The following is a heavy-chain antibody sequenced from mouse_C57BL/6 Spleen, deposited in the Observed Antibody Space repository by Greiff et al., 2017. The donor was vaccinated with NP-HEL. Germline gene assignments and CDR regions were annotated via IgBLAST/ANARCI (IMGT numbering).Heavy chain of an antibody. Sequence: EVQLQQSGPELVKPGASVKISCKASGYTFTDYYMNWVKQSHGKSLEWIGDINPNNGGTSYNQKFKGKATLTVDKSSSTAYMELRSLTSEDSAVYYCARRRLPYFDYWGQGTTLTVSS. J-gene: IGHJ2*01. V-gene: IGHV1-26*01. CDR1: GYTFTDYY. CDR3: ARRRLPYFDY. CDR2: INPNNGGT.